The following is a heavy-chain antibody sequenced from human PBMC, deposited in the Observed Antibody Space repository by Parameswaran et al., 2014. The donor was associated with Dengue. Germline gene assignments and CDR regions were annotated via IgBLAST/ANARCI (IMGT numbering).Heavy chain of an antibody. Sequence: WIRQPQEGAGVVAVISYDGSNKYYADSVKGRFTISRDNSKNTLYLQMNSLRAEDTAVYYCARDRGYSGYDCFDYWGQGTLVTVSS. J-gene: IGHJ4*02. CDR3: ARDRGYSGYDCFDY. CDR2: ISYDGSNK. D-gene: IGHD5-12*01. V-gene: IGHV3-30-3*01.